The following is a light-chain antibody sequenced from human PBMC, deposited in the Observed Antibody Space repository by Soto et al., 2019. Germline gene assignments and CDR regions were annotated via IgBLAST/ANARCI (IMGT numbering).Light chain of an antibody. V-gene: IGLV6-57*04. J-gene: IGLJ3*02. Sequence: NFMLTQPQSVSESPGRTITISCTRSGGTIAGNFVQWYQQRPGSAPTTVIYEDKLRPSGVPDRFSGAIDSSSNSASLTISGLKTEDEAGYYCQSYEGRNQVFGGGTKLTVL. CDR1: GGTIAGNF. CDR2: EDK. CDR3: QSYEGRNQV.